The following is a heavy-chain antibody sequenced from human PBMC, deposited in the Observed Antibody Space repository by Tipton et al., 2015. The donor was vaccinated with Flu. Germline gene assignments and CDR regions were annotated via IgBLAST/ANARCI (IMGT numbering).Heavy chain of an antibody. Sequence: SLRLSCASAFTFSPYTMHWVRQAPGKGLEWVSSISSSRSYIHYADSVKGRFTISRDNAKNSLYLQMNSLRAEDTAVYYCARDYGDYFFDYWGQGTLVTVSS. CDR1: AFTFSPYT. J-gene: IGHJ4*02. V-gene: IGHV3-21*01. CDR3: ARDYGDYFFDY. CDR2: ISSSRSYI. D-gene: IGHD4-17*01.